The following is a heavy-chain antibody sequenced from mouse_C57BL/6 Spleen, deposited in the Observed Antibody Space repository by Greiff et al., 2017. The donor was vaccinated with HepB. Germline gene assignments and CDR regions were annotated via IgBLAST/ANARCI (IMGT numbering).Heavy chain of an antibody. J-gene: IGHJ3*01. CDR3: TRGRAYYSIYGGWFAY. D-gene: IGHD2-5*01. V-gene: IGHV1-15*01. CDR1: GYTFTDYE. Sequence: QVQLQQSGAELVRPGASVTLSCKASGYTFTDYEMHWVKQTPVHGLEWIGAIDPETGGTAYNQKFKGKAILTADKSSSTAYMELRSLTSEDSAVYYCTRGRAYYSIYGGWFAYWGQGTLVTVST. CDR2: IDPETGGT.